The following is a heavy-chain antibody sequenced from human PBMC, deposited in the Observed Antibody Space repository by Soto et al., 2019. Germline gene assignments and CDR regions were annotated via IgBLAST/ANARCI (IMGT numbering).Heavy chain of an antibody. Sequence: QITLKESGPTLVKPTQTLTLTCTFSGFSLSTSGVGVCWISQRQGKALEWLALIYWDDDKRYSPSLKSRLTITKDTSKNPVVLTMTNMDPVDTATCSCAHGEITMVRGVIPHNWFDPWGQGTLVTVSS. CDR3: AHGEITMVRGVIPHNWFDP. D-gene: IGHD3-10*01. CDR2: IYWDDDK. V-gene: IGHV2-5*02. J-gene: IGHJ5*02. CDR1: GFSLSTSGVG.